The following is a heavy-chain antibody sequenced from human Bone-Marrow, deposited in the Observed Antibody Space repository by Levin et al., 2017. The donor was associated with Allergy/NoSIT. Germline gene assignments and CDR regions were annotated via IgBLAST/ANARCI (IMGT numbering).Heavy chain of an antibody. J-gene: IGHJ4*02. D-gene: IGHD3-10*01. Sequence: GESLKISCKGSGYSFTSYWIGWVRQMPGKGLEWMGIIYPGDSDTRYSPSFQGQVTISADKSISTAYLQWSSLKASDTAMYYCARHTLWFGELGPQGYYFDYWGQGTLVTVSS. CDR3: ARHTLWFGELGPQGYYFDY. CDR2: IYPGDSDT. V-gene: IGHV5-51*01. CDR1: GYSFTSYW.